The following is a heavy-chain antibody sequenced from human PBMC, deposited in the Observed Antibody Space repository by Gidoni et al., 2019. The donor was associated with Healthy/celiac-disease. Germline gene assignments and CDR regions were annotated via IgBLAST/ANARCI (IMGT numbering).Heavy chain of an antibody. Sequence: QLQLQESGPGLVTPSETLSLTCTVSGGSIISSSYYWGWIRQPPGKGLEWIGCIYYSGSTYYNPSLKSRVTISVDTSKNQFSLKLSSVTAADTAVYYCARGRIMITFGGVIDRYYFDYWGQGTLVTVSS. CDR2: IYYSGST. J-gene: IGHJ4*02. CDR3: ARGRIMITFGGVIDRYYFDY. V-gene: IGHV4-39*07. D-gene: IGHD3-16*02. CDR1: GGSIISSSYY.